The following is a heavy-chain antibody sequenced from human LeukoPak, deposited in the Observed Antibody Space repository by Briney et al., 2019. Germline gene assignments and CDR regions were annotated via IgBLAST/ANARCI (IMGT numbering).Heavy chain of an antibody. V-gene: IGHV3-53*01. CDR3: ARGGPPDPYGMDV. J-gene: IGHJ6*02. CDR1: AFTVSNNY. Sequence: GGSLRLSCVASAFTVSNNYVSWVRQAPGKGLEWASITYRDGVTSYADSVKGRFTISRDNSKHTVYLQMNSLRAEDTAVYYCARGGPPDPYGMDVWGQGTTVTVSS. D-gene: IGHD1-14*01. CDR2: TYRDGVT.